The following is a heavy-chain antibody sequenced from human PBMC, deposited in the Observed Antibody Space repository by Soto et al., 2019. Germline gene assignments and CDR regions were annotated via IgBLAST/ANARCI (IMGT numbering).Heavy chain of an antibody. J-gene: IGHJ6*02. Sequence: SETMSLTCAVYGGSFSGYYWSWIRQPPGKGLEWIGEINHSGSTNYNPSLKSRVTISVDTSKNQFSLKLSSVTAADTAVYYCARLVRYFDWLKRYYGMDVWGQGTTVTVSS. CDR1: GGSFSGYY. CDR2: INHSGST. CDR3: ARLVRYFDWLKRYYGMDV. D-gene: IGHD3-9*01. V-gene: IGHV4-34*01.